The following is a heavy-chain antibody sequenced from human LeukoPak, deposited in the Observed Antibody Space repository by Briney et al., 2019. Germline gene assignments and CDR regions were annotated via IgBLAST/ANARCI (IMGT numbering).Heavy chain of an antibody. V-gene: IGHV3-48*03. CDR3: AREWRYSYVFHEGYYLDY. CDR2: ISSSGSTI. D-gene: IGHD5-18*01. CDR1: GFTFSSYE. J-gene: IGHJ4*02. Sequence: GGSLRLSCAASGFTFSSYEMNWVRQAPGKGLEWVSYISSSGSTIYYADSVKGRFTISRDNAKNSLYLQMNSLRAEDTAVYYCAREWRYSYVFHEGYYLDYWGQGTLVTVSS.